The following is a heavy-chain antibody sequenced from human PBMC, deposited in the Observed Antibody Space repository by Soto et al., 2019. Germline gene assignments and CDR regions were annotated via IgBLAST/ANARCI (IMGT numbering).Heavy chain of an antibody. CDR2: IIPIFDAT. CDR3: AKNYFFDS. J-gene: IGHJ4*02. V-gene: IGHV1-69*13. CDR1: GGPFSTLS. Sequence: GASVKVSCKVAGGPFSTLSISWVRQAPGQGLVWMGGIIPIFDATNYAQKFQGRVTITADDSTSTAYMEVSSLRSDDTALYYCAKNYFFDSWGQGTLVTVSS.